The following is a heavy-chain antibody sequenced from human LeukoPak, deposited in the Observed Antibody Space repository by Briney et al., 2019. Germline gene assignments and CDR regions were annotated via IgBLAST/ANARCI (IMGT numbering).Heavy chain of an antibody. D-gene: IGHD2-21*02. Sequence: SETLSLTCTVSGGSISSYYWSWIRQPAGKGLEWIGRIYTSGSTNYNPSLKSRVTISVDTSKNQFSLRLSSVTAADTAVYYCARAKGDCTTTTCYGGWDWFDPWGQGTLVTVSS. CDR2: IYTSGST. CDR1: GGSISSYY. V-gene: IGHV4-4*07. CDR3: ARAKGDCTTTTCYGGWDWFDP. J-gene: IGHJ5*02.